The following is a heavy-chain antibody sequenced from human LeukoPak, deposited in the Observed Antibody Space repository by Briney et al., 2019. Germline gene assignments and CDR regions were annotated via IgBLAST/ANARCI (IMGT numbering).Heavy chain of an antibody. CDR3: ARDVLR. Sequence: SETLSLTCTVSGDSITSGGYYWSWIRQRPGKGLEWIGYIYKTGSTYYNPSIKSRVTMSVDTSRNQFSLKLNSVTAADTAVYYYARDVLRWGQGTLVTVSS. CDR1: GDSITSGGYY. CDR2: IYKTGST. V-gene: IGHV4-31*03. J-gene: IGHJ4*02.